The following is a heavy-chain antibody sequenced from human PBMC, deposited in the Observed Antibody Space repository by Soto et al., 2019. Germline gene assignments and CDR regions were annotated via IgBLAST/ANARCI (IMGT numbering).Heavy chain of an antibody. J-gene: IGHJ4*02. CDR3: VRGNGWTL. CDR1: GFTFSSYD. CDR2: SGTAGDT. V-gene: IGHV3-13*01. D-gene: IGHD6-19*01. Sequence: EVQLVESGGGLVQPGGSLRLSCAASGFTFSSYDMHWVRQPTGKGLEWVSASGTAGDTYYPGSVKGRFTISRENAKNSLYLQMNSLRVGDTAVYYCVRGNGWTLWGQGTLVTVSS.